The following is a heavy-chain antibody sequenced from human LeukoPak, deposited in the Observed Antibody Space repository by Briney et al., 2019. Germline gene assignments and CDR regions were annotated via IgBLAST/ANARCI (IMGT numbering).Heavy chain of an antibody. CDR3: AREGGYCSSTSCYGEDGMDV. D-gene: IGHD2-2*01. CDR1: AFIFSGHW. V-gene: IGHV3-7*01. J-gene: IGHJ6*02. CDR2: IKEDGSER. Sequence: GGSLRLSCEGSAFIFSGHWMNWVRQTPGKGLEWVASIKEDGSERQYVDSVKGRFTISRDNSKNTLYLQMNSLRAEDTAVYYCAREGGYCSSTSCYGEDGMDVWGQGTTVTVSS.